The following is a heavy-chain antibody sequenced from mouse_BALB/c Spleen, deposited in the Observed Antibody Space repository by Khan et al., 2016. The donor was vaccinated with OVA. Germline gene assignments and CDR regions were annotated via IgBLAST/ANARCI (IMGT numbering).Heavy chain of an antibody. CDR3: ERVAWGYFDY. Sequence: EVQLVESGGGLVKPGGSLKISCAASGFTFSSYAMSWVRQTPEKRLEWVATISSGGSYTYYPDSVKGRFTISRDNAKNTLYLQMSSLRSEDTAMYYCERVAWGYFDYWGQGTILTVSS. CDR2: ISSGGSYT. V-gene: IGHV5-9-3*01. CDR1: GFTFSSYA. D-gene: IGHD4-1*01. J-gene: IGHJ2*01.